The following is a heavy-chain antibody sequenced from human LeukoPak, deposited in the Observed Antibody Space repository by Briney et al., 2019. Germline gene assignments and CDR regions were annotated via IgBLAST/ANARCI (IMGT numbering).Heavy chain of an antibody. CDR1: GGSVSSSSSY. D-gene: IGHD2-15*01. Sequence: SETLSLTCTVSGGSVSSSSSYWSWVRQPPGKGLEWIGYVHHTGNTNYNPSLKSRVTISVDTSKNQFSLKLTSVTAADTAVYYCARDTGYCSGGSCYHNYLDYWGQGTQVTVSS. J-gene: IGHJ4*02. V-gene: IGHV4-61*01. CDR3: ARDTGYCSGGSCYHNYLDY. CDR2: VHHTGNT.